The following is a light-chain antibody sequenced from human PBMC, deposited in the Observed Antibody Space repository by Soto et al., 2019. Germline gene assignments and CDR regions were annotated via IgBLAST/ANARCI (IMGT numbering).Light chain of an antibody. V-gene: IGKV3-11*01. CDR2: DTS. Sequence: EIVLTQSPAILSLSPGETATLSCRASQSLSGYLAWYQQRPGQSPRLLISDTSKRATGIPARFTGSGSRTDFTLTISGLEPEDSAVYYCQQRSDWLYTFGPGTKLEIK. CDR3: QQRSDWLYT. J-gene: IGKJ2*01. CDR1: QSLSGY.